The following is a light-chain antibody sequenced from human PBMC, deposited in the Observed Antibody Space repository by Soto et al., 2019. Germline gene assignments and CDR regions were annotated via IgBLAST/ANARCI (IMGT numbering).Light chain of an antibody. V-gene: IGKV1-12*01. CDR1: QDVNTW. Sequence: DIQMTQSPSSLSASVGDRVTITCRASQDVNTWLAWYQQKPGRAPNLLIFAASSLQSGVPSRFRVNGSVKHLTLTVSSLQPEDFPTYYCPQAHIFPLTFGGGTQVDIK. J-gene: IGKJ4*01. CDR2: AAS. CDR3: PQAHIFPLT.